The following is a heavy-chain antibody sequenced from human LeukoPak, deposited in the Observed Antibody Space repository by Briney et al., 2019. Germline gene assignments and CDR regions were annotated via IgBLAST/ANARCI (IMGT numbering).Heavy chain of an antibody. D-gene: IGHD6-19*01. V-gene: IGHV1-46*01. CDR3: ARYSSGSLDY. J-gene: IGHJ4*02. CDR2: INPSGGST. Sequence: ASVKVSCKASGYTFTSYYLHWVRQAPGQGLEWMGIINPSGGSTSYAQKFQDRVTMTRDTSTSTVYMELSSLRSDDTAVYYRARYSSGSLDYWGQGTLVTVSS. CDR1: GYTFTSYY.